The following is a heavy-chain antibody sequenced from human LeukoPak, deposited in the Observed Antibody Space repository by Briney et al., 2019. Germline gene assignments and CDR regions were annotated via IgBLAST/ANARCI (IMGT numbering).Heavy chain of an antibody. CDR2: INPNSGGT. V-gene: IGHV1-2*02. Sequence: EASVKVSCKASGYTFTGYYMHWVRQAPGQGLEWMGWINPNSGGTNYAQKFQGRVTMTRDTSISTAYMELSRLRSDDTAVYYCARGLTIGRRGRFGPWGQGTLVTVSS. CDR1: GYTFTGYY. CDR3: ARGLTIGRRGRFGP. D-gene: IGHD3-3*01. J-gene: IGHJ5*02.